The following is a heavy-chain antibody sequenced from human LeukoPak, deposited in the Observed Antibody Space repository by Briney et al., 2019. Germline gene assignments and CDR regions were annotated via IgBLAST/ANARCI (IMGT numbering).Heavy chain of an antibody. CDR2: INPSGDST. CDR3: AREIAMAGKTFDN. CDR1: GFVFTSYG. Sequence: GASVKVSCKASGFVFTSYGFTWVRQAPGQGLEWMGTINPSGDSTTYAQEFQGRVTMTRDTSTSTFYMELSSLRSEDTAVYYCAREIAMAGKTFDNWGQGTLVTVSS. D-gene: IGHD6-19*01. V-gene: IGHV1-46*01. J-gene: IGHJ4*02.